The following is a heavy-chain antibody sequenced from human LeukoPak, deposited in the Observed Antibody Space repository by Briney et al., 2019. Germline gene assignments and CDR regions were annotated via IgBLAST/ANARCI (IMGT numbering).Heavy chain of an antibody. Sequence: SETLSLTCTVSGGSISSYYWSWIRQPLGKGLEWIGYIYYSGSTNYNPSLESRVTISVDTSKNQFSLKLSSVTAADTAVYYCARGGLGEWPPYYMDVWGKGTTVTVSS. V-gene: IGHV4-59*01. J-gene: IGHJ6*03. CDR2: IYYSGST. CDR3: ARGGLGEWPPYYMDV. CDR1: GGSISSYY. D-gene: IGHD3-10*01.